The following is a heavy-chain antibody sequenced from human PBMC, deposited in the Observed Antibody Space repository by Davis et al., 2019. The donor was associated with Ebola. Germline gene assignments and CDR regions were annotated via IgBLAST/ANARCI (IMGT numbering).Heavy chain of an antibody. CDR3: TTKDCSSTSCYENYYYGMDV. CDR1: GFTFSNAW. V-gene: IGHV3-15*07. Sequence: GGSLRLSCAASGFTFSNAWMNWVRQAPGKGLEWVGRIKSKTDGGTTDYAAPVKGRFTISRDDSKNTLYLQMNSLKTEDTAVYYCTTKDCSSTSCYENYYYGMDVWGQGTTVTVSS. D-gene: IGHD2-2*01. CDR2: IKSKTDGGTT. J-gene: IGHJ6*02.